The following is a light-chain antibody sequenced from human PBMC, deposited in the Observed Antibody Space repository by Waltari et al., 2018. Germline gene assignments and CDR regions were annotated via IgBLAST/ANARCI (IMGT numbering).Light chain of an antibody. V-gene: IGKV3D-20*02. CDR2: GTS. Sequence: EIVLTQSPGTLSLSPGERATLSCRASRSVSNTYLAWYQHKPGQAPRLLIYGTSTSATGIPARFSGSGSGTDFTLTISSLEAEDFAVYYCQHRDHWPPDATFGPGTKVDI. CDR3: QHRDHWPPDAT. CDR1: RSVSNTY. J-gene: IGKJ3*01.